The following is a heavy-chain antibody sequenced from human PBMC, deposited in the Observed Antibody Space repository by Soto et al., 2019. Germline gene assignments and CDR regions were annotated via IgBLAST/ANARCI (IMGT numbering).Heavy chain of an antibody. CDR2: INHSGST. Sequence: SETLSLTCAVYGGSFSGYYLSWIRQPPGKGLEWIGEINHSGSTNYNPSLKSRVTISVDTSKNQFSLKLSSVTAADTAVYYCARGPSLYYYDSSGYYGTFGYWGQGTLVTVSS. V-gene: IGHV4-34*01. CDR1: GGSFSGYY. J-gene: IGHJ4*02. D-gene: IGHD3-22*01. CDR3: ARGPSLYYYDSSGYYGTFGY.